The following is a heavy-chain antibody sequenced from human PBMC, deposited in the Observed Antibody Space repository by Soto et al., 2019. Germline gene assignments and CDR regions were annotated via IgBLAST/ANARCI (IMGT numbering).Heavy chain of an antibody. Sequence: QVQLVQSGAEVKKPGASVKVSCKASGYTFTSYGISWVPQAPGQGLEWMGWISAYNGNTNYAQKLQGRVTMTTDTSASTAYMELRSLRSDDTAVYYCAKPVAAPKGGGAFDIWGQGTMVTVSS. J-gene: IGHJ3*02. CDR2: ISAYNGNT. D-gene: IGHD6-19*01. CDR1: GYTFTSYG. CDR3: AKPVAAPKGGGAFDI. V-gene: IGHV1-18*01.